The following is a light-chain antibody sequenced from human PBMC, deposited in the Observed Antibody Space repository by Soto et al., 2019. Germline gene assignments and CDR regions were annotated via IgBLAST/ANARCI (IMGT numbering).Light chain of an antibody. CDR2: EGS. CDR3: CSYAGSSTWV. Sequence: QSVLTQPASVSGPPGQSITISCTGTSSDVGSYNLVSWYQQHPGKAPKVMIYEGSKRPSGVSNRFSGSKSGNTASLTISGHQAEDEADYYCCSYAGSSTWVFGGGTKLTVL. J-gene: IGLJ3*02. V-gene: IGLV2-23*01. CDR1: SSDVGSYNL.